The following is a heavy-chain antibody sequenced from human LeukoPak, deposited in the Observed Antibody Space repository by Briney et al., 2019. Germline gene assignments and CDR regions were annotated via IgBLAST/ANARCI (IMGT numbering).Heavy chain of an antibody. V-gene: IGHV3-23*01. D-gene: IGHD3-10*01. J-gene: IGHJ6*02. CDR1: GFTFSSYA. Sequence: PGGSLRLSCAASGFTFSSYAMSWVRQAPGKGLEWVSAISGSGGSTYYADSVKGRFTISRDNSKNTLYLQMNSLRAEDTAVYYCARDFGSGSYWPPDYYYYGMDVWGQGTTVTVSS. CDR3: ARDFGSGSYWPPDYYYYGMDV. CDR2: ISGSGGST.